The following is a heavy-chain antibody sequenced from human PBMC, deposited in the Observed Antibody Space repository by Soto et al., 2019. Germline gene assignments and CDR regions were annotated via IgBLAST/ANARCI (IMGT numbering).Heavy chain of an antibody. Sequence: GGSLRLSCAASGFTFSSYAMSWVRQAPGKGLEWVSAISGSGGSTYYADSVKGRFTISRDNSKNTLYLQMNSLRAEDTAVYYCAKDDGPFLEWLLSPGGFDYWGQGTLVTVSS. D-gene: IGHD3-3*01. CDR2: ISGSGGST. J-gene: IGHJ4*02. CDR1: GFTFSSYA. V-gene: IGHV3-23*01. CDR3: AKDDGPFLEWLLSPGGFDY.